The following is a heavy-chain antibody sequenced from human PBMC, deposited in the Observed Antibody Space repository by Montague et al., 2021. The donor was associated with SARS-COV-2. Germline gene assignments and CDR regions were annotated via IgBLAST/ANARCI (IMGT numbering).Heavy chain of an antibody. CDR3: ARLAPDSGSPNGYYYNGMDV. V-gene: IGHV4-39*01. CDR1: GDSIRSGTYY. J-gene: IGHJ6*02. Sequence: SETLSLTCTVSGDSIRSGTYYWGWIRQPPGKGLEWIGSIYYSGSTYYNPSLKSRVTISVDTSKNQFSLKLSSVTAADTAVYYCARLAPDSGSPNGYYYNGMDVWGQGTTVTVSS. CDR2: IYYSGST. D-gene: IGHD1-26*01.